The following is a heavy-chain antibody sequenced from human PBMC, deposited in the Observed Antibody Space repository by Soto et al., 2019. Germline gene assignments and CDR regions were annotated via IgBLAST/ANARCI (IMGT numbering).Heavy chain of an antibody. CDR3: VGTLMTRLDS. Sequence: ASVKVSCKTSRHMFSTYDSNWVRQATGQGLEWMGWMNPRSGNTGHAQKFQGRVSMTRNTSITTVYMELSSLRSEDTAVYYCVGTLMTRLDSLGQGTLVTVCS. J-gene: IGHJ4*02. D-gene: IGHD2-8*01. CDR1: RHMFSTYD. V-gene: IGHV1-8*01. CDR2: MNPRSGNT.